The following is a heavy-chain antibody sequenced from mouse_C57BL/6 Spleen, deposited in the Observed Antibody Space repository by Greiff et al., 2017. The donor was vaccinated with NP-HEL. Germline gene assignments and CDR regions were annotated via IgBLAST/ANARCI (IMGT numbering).Heavy chain of an antibody. J-gene: IGHJ2*01. Sequence: QVQLQQSGAELARPGASVKLSCKASGYTFTSYGISWVKQRTGQGLEWIGEIYPRSGNTYYNEKFKGKATLTADKSSSTAYMELRSLTSEDTAVYYCTTEGDYGNYEGYFDDWGQGTTLTVSS. CDR2: IYPRSGNT. D-gene: IGHD2-1*01. V-gene: IGHV1-81*01. CDR1: GYTFTSYG. CDR3: TTEGDYGNYEGYFDD.